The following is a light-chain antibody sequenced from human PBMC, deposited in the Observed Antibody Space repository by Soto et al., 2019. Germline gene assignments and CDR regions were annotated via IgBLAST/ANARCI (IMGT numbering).Light chain of an antibody. CDR3: QQANSFPFT. V-gene: IGKV1-12*01. CDR2: TAS. J-gene: IGKJ2*01. Sequence: DIQMTQSPSSVSASIGDRVTITCRASQPIRSRLAWYQQKPGKAPNLLSYTASSLQSGVPSKFSGSGSGTDFTLTISSLQPEDFATYYCQQANSFPFTFGQGTNLEIK. CDR1: QPIRSR.